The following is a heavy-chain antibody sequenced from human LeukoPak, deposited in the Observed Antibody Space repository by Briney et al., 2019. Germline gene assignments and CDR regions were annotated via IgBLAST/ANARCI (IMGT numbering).Heavy chain of an antibody. J-gene: IGHJ6*02. Sequence: GGSLRLSCAASGFTFSSYTMTWVRQAPGKGLEWVSLMGGSGGFTYYADSVKGRFTISRDSSKNTVYLQMNGLRAEDTAIYYCAKGVTTVRIYYHGMDVWGQGTTVTVSS. CDR3: AKGVTTVRIYYHGMDV. D-gene: IGHD4-17*01. CDR2: MGGSGGFT. CDR1: GFTFSSYT. V-gene: IGHV3-23*01.